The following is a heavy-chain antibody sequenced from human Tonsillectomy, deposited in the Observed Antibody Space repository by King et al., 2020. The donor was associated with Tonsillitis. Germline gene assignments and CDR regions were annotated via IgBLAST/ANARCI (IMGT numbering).Heavy chain of an antibody. CDR1: GFIFDDYT. D-gene: IGHD1-26*01. J-gene: IGHJ4*02. CDR2: ISWDGGST. CDR3: VKDKGGLGVTSVTHFDY. Sequence: VQLVESGGVVVQPGGSLRLSCAASGFIFDDYTMHWVRQTPGKGLEWVSLISWDGGSTYYADSVKGRFTISRDNSKNSLHLQMNSLRTEDTALYYCVKDKGGLGVTSVTHFDYWGQGTLVTVSS. V-gene: IGHV3-43*01.